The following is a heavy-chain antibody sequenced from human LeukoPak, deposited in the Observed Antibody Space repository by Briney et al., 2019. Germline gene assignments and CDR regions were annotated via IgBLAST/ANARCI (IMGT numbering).Heavy chain of an antibody. CDR3: ARISCSGEICYDYFDF. J-gene: IGHJ4*02. Sequence: QPGGSLRLSCVASGFTFSSYAMSWVRQAPGRRLEWASSMSAGGTTTYDADSVRGRFIISRDYSENTLFLHMDNLRAEDTARYFCARISCSGEICYDYFDFWGQGTLVTVSS. V-gene: IGHV3-23*01. D-gene: IGHD2-15*01. CDR2: MSAGGTTT. CDR1: GFTFSSYA.